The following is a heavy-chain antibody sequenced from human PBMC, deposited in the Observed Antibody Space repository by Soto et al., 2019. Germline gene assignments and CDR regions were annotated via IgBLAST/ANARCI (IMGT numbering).Heavy chain of an antibody. D-gene: IGHD3-10*01. J-gene: IGHJ6*04. CDR1: GGSFSGYY. Sequence: SETLSLTCAVYGGSFSGYYWSWIRQPPGKGLEWIGEINHSGSTNYNPSLKSRVIISVDTSKNQFSLKLSSVTAADTAVYYCARSTPYGSGSFLHVWGKGTTVTVSS. CDR2: INHSGST. CDR3: ARSTPYGSGSFLHV. V-gene: IGHV4-34*01.